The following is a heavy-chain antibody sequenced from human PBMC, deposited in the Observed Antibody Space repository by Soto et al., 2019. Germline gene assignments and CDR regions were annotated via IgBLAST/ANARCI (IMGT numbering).Heavy chain of an antibody. J-gene: IGHJ6*02. CDR2: INAGNGNT. Sequence: ASVKVSCKASGYTFTSYAIHWVRQAPGQRLEWMGWINAGNGNTKYSQKFQGRVTITRDTSASTAYMELSSLRSEDTAVYYCASFSGGYCGYENYYYGMDVWGQGTTVTVSS. D-gene: IGHD5-12*01. V-gene: IGHV1-3*01. CDR1: GYTFTSYA. CDR3: ASFSGGYCGYENYYYGMDV.